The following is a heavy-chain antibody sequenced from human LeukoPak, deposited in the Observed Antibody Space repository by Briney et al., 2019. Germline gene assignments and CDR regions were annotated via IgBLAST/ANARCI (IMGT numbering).Heavy chain of an antibody. Sequence: GGSLRLSCSASGFTFRDSAMTWVRQAPGKGLEWVSLVSSSGGNTHYPGSVKGRFSVSRDNAKDTLYLQVNSLRAEDTAIYYCARDMELSTWGARTIVSVSS. CDR2: VSSSGGNT. V-gene: IGHV3-23*01. J-gene: IGHJ3*01. CDR1: GFTFRDSA. CDR3: ARDMELST. D-gene: IGHD3-16*02.